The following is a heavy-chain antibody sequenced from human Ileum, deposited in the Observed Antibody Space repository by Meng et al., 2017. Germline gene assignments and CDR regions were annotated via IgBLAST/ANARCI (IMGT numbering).Heavy chain of an antibody. CDR2: IHHSGTT. J-gene: IGHJ4*02. CDR3: ARGVVSGSHYNTY. Sequence: QVQLQESGPGLVKPSGTLALTCAGSGGSISSSIWWSWVRQPPEKGLEWIGEIHHSGTTNYSPSLKSRLPISVDKSKNQFSLKLQSVTAADTAVYFCARGVVSGSHYNTYWGQGILVTVSS. D-gene: IGHD3-10*01. CDR1: GGSISSSIW. V-gene: IGHV4-4*02.